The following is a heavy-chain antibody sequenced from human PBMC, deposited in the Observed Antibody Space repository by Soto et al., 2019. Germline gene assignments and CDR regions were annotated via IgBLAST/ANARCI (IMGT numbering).Heavy chain of an antibody. CDR3: ARDQVGTGYSYGYFDY. V-gene: IGHV4-31*03. CDR1: GGSISSVGYY. D-gene: IGHD5-18*01. CDR2: IYYSGST. J-gene: IGHJ4*02. Sequence: PSETLSLTCTVSGGSISSVGYYWSWIRQHPGKGLEWIGYIYYSGSTYYNPSLKSRVTISVDTSKNQFSLKLSSVTAADTAVYYCARDQVGTGYSYGYFDYWGQGTLVTVSS.